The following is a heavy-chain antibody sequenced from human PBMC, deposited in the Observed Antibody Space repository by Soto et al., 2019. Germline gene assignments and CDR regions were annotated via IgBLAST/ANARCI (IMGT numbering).Heavy chain of an antibody. Sequence: QVQLVQSGAEVKKPGSSVKVSCKTSGGTFPSYAVSWVRQAPGQGLEWMGGILPLFGTTRFAEKYQGRLSITGDQSTATAFMELSSLRSEDTSTYFCARDSRPTISPGLSFFDSWGQGTLVTVSS. D-gene: IGHD1-1*01. CDR3: ARDSRPTISPGLSFFDS. J-gene: IGHJ4*02. CDR1: GGTFPSYA. CDR2: ILPLFGTT. V-gene: IGHV1-69*01.